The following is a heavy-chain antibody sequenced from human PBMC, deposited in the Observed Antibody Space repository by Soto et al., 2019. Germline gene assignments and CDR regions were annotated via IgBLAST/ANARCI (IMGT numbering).Heavy chain of an antibody. CDR3: AREYYDGSGSPDY. J-gene: IGHJ4*02. Sequence: EVQLVESGGGLVKPGGSLRLSCAASGLTFSSYSMNWVRQAPGKGLEWVSSISSSSSYIYYADSVKGRFTISRDNAKNSLYLQMNSLRAEDTAVYDCAREYYDGSGSPDYWGQGTLVTVSS. CDR1: GLTFSSYS. V-gene: IGHV3-21*01. D-gene: IGHD3-10*01. CDR2: ISSSSSYI.